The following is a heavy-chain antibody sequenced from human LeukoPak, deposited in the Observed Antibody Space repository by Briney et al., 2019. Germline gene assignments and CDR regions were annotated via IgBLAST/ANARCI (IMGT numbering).Heavy chain of an antibody. D-gene: IGHD3-10*01. V-gene: IGHV3-23*01. Sequence: GGSLRLSCAASGFPFSSYAMSWVRQAPGKGLEWVSSISGSGGSTYYADSVRGRFTISRDSSNNRLYLKMNTLRAEDTAVYYCAKDTIYYYGSGSPSYFDNWGQGTLVIVSS. CDR1: GFPFSSYA. J-gene: IGHJ4*02. CDR3: AKDTIYYYGSGSPSYFDN. CDR2: ISGSGGST.